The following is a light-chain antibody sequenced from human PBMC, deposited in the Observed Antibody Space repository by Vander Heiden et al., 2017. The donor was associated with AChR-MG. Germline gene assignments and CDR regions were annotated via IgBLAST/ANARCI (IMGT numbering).Light chain of an antibody. V-gene: IGKV1-33*01. CDR3: QQYDNLPALT. CDR2: DAS. Sequence: DIQMTQSPPSLSATAGDRVTITCKASQDIGNYLNWYQLKPGKAPKLLIYDASNLETGVPSRCSRSGSGTNFTFTISSLQPEDIATYYCQQYDNLPALTFGGGTKVEIK. CDR1: QDIGNY. J-gene: IGKJ4*01.